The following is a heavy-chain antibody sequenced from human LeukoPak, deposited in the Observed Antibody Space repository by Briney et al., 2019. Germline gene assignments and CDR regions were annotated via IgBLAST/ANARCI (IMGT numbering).Heavy chain of an antibody. V-gene: IGHV3-48*03. J-gene: IGHJ4*02. D-gene: IGHD6-13*01. CDR1: GFTFSSYE. Sequence: GGSLRLSCAASGFTFSSYEMNWVRQAPGKGLEWVSYISSSGSTIYYADSVKGRFTISRDNAKNSLYLQMNSLRAEDTAVYYCASSAPGGSWYTLPDYWGQGTLVTVSS. CDR3: ASSAPGGSWYTLPDY. CDR2: ISSSGSTI.